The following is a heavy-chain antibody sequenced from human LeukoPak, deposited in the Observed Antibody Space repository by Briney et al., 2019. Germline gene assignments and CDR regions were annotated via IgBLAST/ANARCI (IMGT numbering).Heavy chain of an antibody. Sequence: GGSLRLSCAASGFTFSSYAMSWVRQAPGKGLEWVSAISGSGGSTYYADSVRGRFTISRDNSKNTLYLQMNSLRAEDTAVYYCAKEVGYSSGWYLDYWGQGTLVTVSS. D-gene: IGHD6-19*01. CDR2: ISGSGGST. CDR1: GFTFSSYA. CDR3: AKEVGYSSGWYLDY. J-gene: IGHJ4*02. V-gene: IGHV3-23*01.